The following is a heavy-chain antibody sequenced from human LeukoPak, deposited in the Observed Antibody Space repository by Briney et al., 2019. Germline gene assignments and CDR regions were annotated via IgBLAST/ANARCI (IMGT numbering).Heavy chain of an antibody. V-gene: IGHV3-30*04. J-gene: IGHJ4*02. D-gene: IGHD3-3*01. CDR2: ISYDGSNK. Sequence: GGSLRLSCAASGFTFSSYAMHWVRQAPGKGLEWVAVISYDGSNKYYADSVKGRFTISRDNSKNTLYLQMNSLRAEDTALYYCATSYYDFWTGLDYWGQGTLVTVSS. CDR1: GFTFSSYA. CDR3: ATSYYDFWTGLDY.